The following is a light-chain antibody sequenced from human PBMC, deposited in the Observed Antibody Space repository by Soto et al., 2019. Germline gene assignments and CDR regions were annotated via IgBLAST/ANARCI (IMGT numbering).Light chain of an antibody. CDR1: QSVSGN. V-gene: IGKV3-15*01. J-gene: IGKJ4*01. CDR2: GAS. CDR3: QQYNNWPPLT. Sequence: EIVMTQSPATLSVSPGERTTLSCRASQSVSGNLAWYQQRPGQAPRLLIYGASTRATGIPARFSGSGSGTEFTLTISSLQSEDFAVYYCQQYNNWPPLTFGGGTKVEIK.